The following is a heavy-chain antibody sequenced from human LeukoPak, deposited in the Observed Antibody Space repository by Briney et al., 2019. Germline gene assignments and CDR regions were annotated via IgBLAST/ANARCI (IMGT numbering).Heavy chain of an antibody. J-gene: IGHJ4*02. V-gene: IGHV4-59*01. CDR2: IYYSGSF. CDR1: GGSISSYY. D-gene: IGHD5-18*01. Sequence: SETLSLTCTVSGGSISSYYWSWIRQPPGKGLEWIGYIYYSGSFNYNPSLKSRVTISADTSKKRFSMKLSSVTAADTAVYYCARSPDGYRYTYFDYWGQGTLVTVSS. CDR3: ARSPDGYRYTYFDY.